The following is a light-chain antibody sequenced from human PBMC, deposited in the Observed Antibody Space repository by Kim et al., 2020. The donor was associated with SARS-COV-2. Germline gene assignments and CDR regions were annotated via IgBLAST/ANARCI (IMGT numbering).Light chain of an antibody. CDR3: MQGTHWPFT. Sequence: PASISYRASQSLVDSDGNIYLNWFHQRPGQYARRLIYKVSNRDSGVPDRCSGSGSGTDFTLQISRVEAEDVGVYYCMQGTHWPFTFGPGTKVDIK. CDR1: QSLVDSDGNIY. CDR2: KVS. V-gene: IGKV2-30*01. J-gene: IGKJ3*01.